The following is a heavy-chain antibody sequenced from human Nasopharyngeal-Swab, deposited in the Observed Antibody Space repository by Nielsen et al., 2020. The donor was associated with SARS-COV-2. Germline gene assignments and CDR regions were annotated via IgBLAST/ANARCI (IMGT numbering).Heavy chain of an antibody. D-gene: IGHD3-10*01. J-gene: IGHJ3*01. V-gene: IGHV3-33*01. CDR2: IWSDGSNK. Sequence: GESLKISCAASGFSFSTYGMHWVRQSPVKGLEWLTNIWSDGSNKYYADSVKGRFTVSRDNSKNTLFLEMDSLRAEDTAVYYCARGSSVHAFDVWGQGTEVTVSS. CDR3: ARGSSVHAFDV. CDR1: GFSFSTYG.